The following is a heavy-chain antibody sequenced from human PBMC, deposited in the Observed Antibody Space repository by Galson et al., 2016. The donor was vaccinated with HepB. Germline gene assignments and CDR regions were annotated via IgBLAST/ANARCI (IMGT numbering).Heavy chain of an antibody. CDR2: ISYDGSIK. Sequence: SLRLSCAASGFPFNSYAMHWVRQAPGKGLEFVAVISYDGSIKLYAESVKGRFTVSRDNSKNTLYLQMSNLRPEDTAVYYCARVTPVAGKNAWGQGTLVTGSS. CDR1: GFPFNSYA. CDR3: ARVTPVAGKNA. V-gene: IGHV3-30-3*01. J-gene: IGHJ5*02. D-gene: IGHD6-19*01.